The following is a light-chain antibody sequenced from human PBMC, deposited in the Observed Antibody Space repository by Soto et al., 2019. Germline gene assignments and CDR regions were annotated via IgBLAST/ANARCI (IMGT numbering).Light chain of an antibody. Sequence: DIVLTQSQTTPSSFPRDTETLSSMASQYIKTRLAWYQHRPGQAPRLLIYQTSIRAAGIPARFSASGSGTDFTLTISDVQPEDFALYYCHQRQSWPRTFGQGTKVDIK. J-gene: IGKJ1*01. CDR3: HQRQSWPRT. CDR1: QYIKTR. CDR2: QTS. V-gene: IGKV3-11*01.